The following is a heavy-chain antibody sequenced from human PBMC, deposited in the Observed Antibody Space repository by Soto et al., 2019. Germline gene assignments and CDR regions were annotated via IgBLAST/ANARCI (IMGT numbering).Heavy chain of an antibody. CDR1: GFTGSGIY. CDR3: ARDYGDYERGLDY. Sequence: PGGSLRLSCAASGFTGSGIYMSWVRQAPGKGLEWVSLIYSDDSGGDTYHADSVKGRFTISRDNSKNTLYLQMNNLRAEDTAVYYCARDYGDYERGLDYWGQGTLVTVSS. V-gene: IGHV3-66*01. D-gene: IGHD4-17*01. J-gene: IGHJ4*02. CDR2: IYSDDSGGDT.